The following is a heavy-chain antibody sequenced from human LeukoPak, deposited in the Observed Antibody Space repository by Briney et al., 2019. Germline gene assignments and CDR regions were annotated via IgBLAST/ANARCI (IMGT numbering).Heavy chain of an antibody. CDR2: LYSGGST. J-gene: IGHJ5*02. CDR1: GFTINSNY. V-gene: IGHV3-53*01. Sequence: GGSLRLSCAASGFTINSNYMSWVRQAPGKGLEWVSILYSGGSTDYADPVKGRFTISRANSKNTLYLQMNSLRADDTAVYYCVSTLGTWGQGTLVTVSS. D-gene: IGHD3-3*02. CDR3: VSTLGT.